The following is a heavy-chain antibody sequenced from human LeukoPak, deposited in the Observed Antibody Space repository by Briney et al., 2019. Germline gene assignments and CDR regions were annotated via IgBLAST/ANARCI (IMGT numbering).Heavy chain of an antibody. D-gene: IGHD3-10*01. J-gene: IGHJ4*02. CDR1: GGSISSGGYS. Sequence: SETLSLTCAVSGGSISSGGYSWSWTRQPPGKGLEWIGYIYHSGSTYYNPSLKSRVTISVDRPKNQFSLILNSVTAADTAVYYCATNPVYGSGSSFDYWGQGTLVTVSS. CDR2: IYHSGST. CDR3: ATNPVYGSGSSFDY. V-gene: IGHV4-30-2*01.